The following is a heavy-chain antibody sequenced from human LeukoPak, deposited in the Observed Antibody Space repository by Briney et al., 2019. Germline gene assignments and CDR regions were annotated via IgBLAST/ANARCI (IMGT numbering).Heavy chain of an antibody. CDR1: GFTFSSYS. D-gene: IGHD3-3*01. Sequence: GGSLRLSCAASGFTFSSYSMNWVRQAPGKGLEWVSSISSSSSYIYYADSVKGRFTISRDNAKNSLYLQMNSLRAEDTAVYYCARGFTYYDFWSGSLGAFDIWGQGTMVTASS. J-gene: IGHJ3*02. CDR3: ARGFTYYDFWSGSLGAFDI. CDR2: ISSSSSYI. V-gene: IGHV3-21*01.